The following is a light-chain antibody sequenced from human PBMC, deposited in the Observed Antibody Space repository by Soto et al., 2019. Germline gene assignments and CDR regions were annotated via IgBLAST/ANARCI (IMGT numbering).Light chain of an antibody. J-gene: IGKJ4*01. CDR3: QQSNDTPLT. V-gene: IGKV1-39*01. Sequence: DTQMTQSPSSLSASVGDRVTITCRASQSIGTYLNWYQHKPGKAPNLLIYAASNLQSGVPSRFSGSGSGTDFTLTISSLQPEDFATYYCQQSNDTPLTFGGGTKVDSK. CDR2: AAS. CDR1: QSIGTY.